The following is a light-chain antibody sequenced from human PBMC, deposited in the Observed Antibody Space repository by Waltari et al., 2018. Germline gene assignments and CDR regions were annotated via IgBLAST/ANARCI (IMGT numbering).Light chain of an antibody. CDR3: QQYNSYSRT. V-gene: IGKV1-5*03. J-gene: IGKJ1*01. CDR1: QSISSW. CDR2: KAY. Sequence: DIQMTQSPSTLSASVGDRVTITCRASQSISSWLAWYQQKPGKATKILIYKAYSLESGVPSRFSGSGSGTEFTLTISSLQPDDFATYYCQQYNSYSRTFGQGTKVDIK.